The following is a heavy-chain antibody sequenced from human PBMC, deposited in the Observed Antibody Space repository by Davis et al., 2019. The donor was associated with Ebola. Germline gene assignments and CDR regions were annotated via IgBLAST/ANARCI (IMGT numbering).Heavy chain of an antibody. Sequence: MPSETLSLTCAVYGGSFSGYYWSWIRQPPGKGLEWIGEINHSGSTNYNPSLKSRVTISVDTSKNQFSLKLSSVTAADTAVYYCARGPSRYYGSGSYYRHWGQGTLVTVSS. CDR2: INHSGST. V-gene: IGHV4-34*01. CDR3: ARGPSRYYGSGSYYRH. J-gene: IGHJ4*02. CDR1: GGSFSGYY. D-gene: IGHD3-10*01.